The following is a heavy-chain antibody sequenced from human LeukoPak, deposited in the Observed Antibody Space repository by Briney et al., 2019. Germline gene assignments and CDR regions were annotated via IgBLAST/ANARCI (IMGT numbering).Heavy chain of an antibody. J-gene: IGHJ6*03. CDR1: GGTFSSYA. CDR2: IIPIFGTA. V-gene: IGHV1-69*05. D-gene: IGHD6-13*01. Sequence: SVKVSCKASGGTFSSYAISWVRQAPGQGLEWMGRIIPIFGTANYAQKFQGRVTITTDESTSTAYMELSSLGSEDTDVYYCARDRVKAADGVWPGPYYYMDVWGKGTTVTVSS. CDR3: ARDRVKAADGVWPGPYYYMDV.